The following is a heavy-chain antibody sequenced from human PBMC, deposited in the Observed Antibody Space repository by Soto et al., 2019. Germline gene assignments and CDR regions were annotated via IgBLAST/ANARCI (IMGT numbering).Heavy chain of an antibody. V-gene: IGHV3-33*01. CDR3: ARDFREVNWFDY. D-gene: IGHD3-10*01. Sequence: GGSLRLSCAASGFTFSSYGMHWVRQAPGKGLEWVAVIWYDGSNKYYADSVKGRFTISRDNSKNTLYPQMNSLRAEDTAVYYCARDFREVNWFDYWGQGTLVTVSS. CDR2: IWYDGSNK. J-gene: IGHJ4*02. CDR1: GFTFSSYG.